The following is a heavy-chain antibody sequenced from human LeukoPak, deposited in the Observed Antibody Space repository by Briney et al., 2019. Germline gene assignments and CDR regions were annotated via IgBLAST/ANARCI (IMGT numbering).Heavy chain of an antibody. V-gene: IGHV4-38-2*02. CDR3: ARVTSRLGWFDP. CDR1: GYFITTGYH. J-gene: IGHJ5*02. Sequence: SETLSLTCTVSGYFITTGYHWGWIRQPPGKGLEWIGYIFHNGNNYYNPSLKSRVTISVDTSRNQFSLKLRSVTAADTAVYYCARVTSRLGWFDPWGQGTLVTVSS. CDR2: IFHNGNN. D-gene: IGHD1-14*01.